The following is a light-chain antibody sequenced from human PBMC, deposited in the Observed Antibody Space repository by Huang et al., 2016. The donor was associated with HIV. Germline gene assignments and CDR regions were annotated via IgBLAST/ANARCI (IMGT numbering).Light chain of an antibody. J-gene: IGKJ4*01. CDR2: SAS. Sequence: EIVMTQSPATLSVSPGETATLSCRASQSVSSNLAWYQQKPGQAPRLHIYSASTRATDIPDRFSGSGSGTEFTLTISSLQSEDIAVYYCHQYSDWPLFGGGTKVE. CDR3: HQYSDWPL. CDR1: QSVSSN. V-gene: IGKV3-15*01.